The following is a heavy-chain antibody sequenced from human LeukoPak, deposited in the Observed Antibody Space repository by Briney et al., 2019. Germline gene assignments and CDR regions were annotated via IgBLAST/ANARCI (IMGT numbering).Heavy chain of an antibody. V-gene: IGHV4-39*01. CDR1: GGSISSSSHY. CDR2: VFYSGTA. CDR3: ARLIPRSGLRLDY. Sequence: PSETLSLTCTVSGGSISSSSHYWGWIRQPPGKGLEYIGSVFYSGTAYYNPSLKSRVTISVDTPENQFFLKVPSVTAADTAVYYCARLIPRSGLRLDYWGQGILVTVSS. J-gene: IGHJ4*02. D-gene: IGHD3-16*01.